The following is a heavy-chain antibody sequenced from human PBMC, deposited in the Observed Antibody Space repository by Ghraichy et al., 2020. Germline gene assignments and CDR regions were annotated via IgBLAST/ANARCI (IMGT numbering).Heavy chain of an antibody. CDR3: ARTSDRVFYLPAFDI. J-gene: IGHJ3*02. CDR1: GYTFTSYA. D-gene: IGHD3-9*01. Sequence: ASVKVSCKASGYTFTSYAMHWVRQAPGQRLEWMGWINAGNGNTKYSQKFQGRVTITRDTSASTAYMELSSLRSEDTAVYYCARTSDRVFYLPAFDIWGQGTMVTVSS. CDR2: INAGNGNT. V-gene: IGHV1-3*01.